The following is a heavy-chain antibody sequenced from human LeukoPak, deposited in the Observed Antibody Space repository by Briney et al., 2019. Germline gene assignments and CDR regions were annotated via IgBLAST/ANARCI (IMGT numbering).Heavy chain of an antibody. V-gene: IGHV3-30*18. CDR2: ISYDGSNK. D-gene: IGHD2-15*01. CDR3: AKALH. J-gene: IGHJ4*02. Sequence: GGSLILSCAASGFTFSSYGMHWVRQAPGKGLEWVAVISYDGSNKYYADSVKGRFTISRDNSKNTLYLQMNSLRAEDTAVYYCAKALHWGQGTLVTVSS. CDR1: GFTFSSYG.